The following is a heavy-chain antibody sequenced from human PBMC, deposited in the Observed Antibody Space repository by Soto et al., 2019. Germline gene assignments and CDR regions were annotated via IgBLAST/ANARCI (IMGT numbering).Heavy chain of an antibody. CDR3: ARDSPYGDFLYGMDV. Sequence: EVQLVESGGGLVQPGGSLRLSCAASGFTVSNNYMTWVRQAPGKGLEWVSVIYSGGSTYDADSVKGRFTISRDNSKNTLYRQMNSLRAEDTAVYYCARDSPYGDFLYGMDVWGQGTTVTVSS. V-gene: IGHV3-66*01. J-gene: IGHJ6*02. CDR1: GFTVSNNY. D-gene: IGHD4-17*01. CDR2: IYSGGST.